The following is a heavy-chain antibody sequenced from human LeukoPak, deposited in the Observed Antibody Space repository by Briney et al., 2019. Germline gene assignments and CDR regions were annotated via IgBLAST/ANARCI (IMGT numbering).Heavy chain of an antibody. CDR2: ISYDGSHK. V-gene: IGHV3-30*18. J-gene: IGHJ4*02. Sequence: PGGSLRLSCSASGFIFSSYGMHWVRQAPGQGLEWVAIISYDGSHKDYADSVKVRFTISRDNSKNTLYLQMNSLRAEDTAVCYCAKTSSDYYYDSLGRYYFDYWGQGTLVTVSS. CDR1: GFIFSSYG. D-gene: IGHD3-22*01. CDR3: AKTSSDYYYDSLGRYYFDY.